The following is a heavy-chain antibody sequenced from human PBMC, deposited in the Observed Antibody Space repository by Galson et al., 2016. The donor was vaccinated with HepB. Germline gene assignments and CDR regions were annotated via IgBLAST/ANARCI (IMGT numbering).Heavy chain of an antibody. CDR2: ASHTGST. D-gene: IGHD3-22*01. CDR1: GVSINTHH. CDR3: AIRAYHYEFNY. J-gene: IGHJ4*02. V-gene: IGHV4-59*11. Sequence: SETLSLTCAVSGVSINTHHWNWIRQPPGRGLEWIGYASHTGSTNYKPSLKSRVTISVDTSKNHFSLRLTSVTAADTAVYYCAIRAYHYEFNYWGKGILVTVSS.